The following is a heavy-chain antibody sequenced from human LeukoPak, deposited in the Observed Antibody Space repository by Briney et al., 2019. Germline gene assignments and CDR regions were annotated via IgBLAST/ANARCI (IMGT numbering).Heavy chain of an antibody. CDR1: GLPIADFA. Sequence: GGSLRLSCVASGLPIADFAMHWVRQAPGKGLEWVSRINSDGSSTSYADSVKGRFTISRDNAKNTLYLQMNSLRAEDTAVYYCARGGIAVAGIRRFDYWGQGTLVTVSS. D-gene: IGHD6-19*01. J-gene: IGHJ4*02. V-gene: IGHV3-74*01. CDR3: ARGGIAVAGIRRFDY. CDR2: INSDGSST.